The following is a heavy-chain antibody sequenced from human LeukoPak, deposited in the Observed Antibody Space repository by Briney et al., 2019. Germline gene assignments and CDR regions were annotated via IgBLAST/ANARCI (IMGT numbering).Heavy chain of an antibody. CDR1: GYTFTGYY. CDR2: INPNSGGT. CDR3: ARGVVVTLVWFGAFDI. V-gene: IGHV1-2*06. Sequence: ASVKVSCKASGYTFTGYYMHWVRQAPGQGLEWMGRINPNSGGTNYAQKFQGRVTMTRDTSISTAYMELSRLRSDDTAVCYCARGVVVTLVWFGAFDIWGQGTMVTASS. J-gene: IGHJ3*02. D-gene: IGHD4-23*01.